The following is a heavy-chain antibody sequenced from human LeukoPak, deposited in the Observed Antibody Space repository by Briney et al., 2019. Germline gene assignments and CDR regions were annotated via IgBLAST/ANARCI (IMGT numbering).Heavy chain of an antibody. V-gene: IGHV4-59*01. Sequence: SETLSLTCTVSGGSISSYYWSWIRQPPGRGLEWIGYIYYSGSTNYNPSLKSRVTISVDTSKNQFSLKLSSVTAADTAVYYCAREVFDYGFGYWGQGTLVTVSS. J-gene: IGHJ4*02. CDR1: GGSISSYY. CDR2: IYYSGST. CDR3: AREVFDYGFGY. D-gene: IGHD4-17*01.